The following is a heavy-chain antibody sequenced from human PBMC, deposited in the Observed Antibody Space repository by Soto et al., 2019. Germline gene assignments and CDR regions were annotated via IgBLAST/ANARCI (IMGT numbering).Heavy chain of an antibody. D-gene: IGHD6-6*01. CDR3: ARGSSSYYDYGMDV. CDR2: IYDSGST. J-gene: IGHJ6*02. V-gene: IGHV4-30-2*01. CDR1: GDSISRGGYS. Sequence: SETLSLTCAVSGDSISRGGYSWTWIRQPPGKALEWIGNIYDSGSTSYNPSLKSRVTISVDTSKNQFSLKLTSVTAADTAVYFCARGSSSYYDYGMDVWGQGTTVTVSS.